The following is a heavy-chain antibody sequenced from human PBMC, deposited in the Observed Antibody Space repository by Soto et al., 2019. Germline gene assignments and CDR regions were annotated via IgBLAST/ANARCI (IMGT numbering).Heavy chain of an antibody. CDR1: GLTFSSYS. CDR3: ASFETSNYSRGQEY. D-gene: IGHD3-22*01. CDR2: ISGSSEYI. V-gene: IGHV3-21*01. Sequence: GGSLRLSCEVSGLTFSSYSMNWVRQAPGKGLEWVSSISGSSEYIIYADSVKGRFAISRDNAKNLLFLQMNTLGAEDTAVYYCASFETSNYSRGQEYWGQGSLVTVAS. J-gene: IGHJ4*02.